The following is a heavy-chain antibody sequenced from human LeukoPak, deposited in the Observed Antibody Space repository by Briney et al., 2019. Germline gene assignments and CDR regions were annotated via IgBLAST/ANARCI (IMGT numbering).Heavy chain of an antibody. CDR3: ARRAVENYFDY. CDR1: GGSISSGSCY. J-gene: IGHJ4*02. V-gene: IGHV4-39*01. Sequence: SETLSLSCTVSGGSISSGSCYWGWIRQPPGKGLEWIGSMCYSGNTYYSPSVKSRVTVSVDTSKNQFSLNLSSVTAADTAVYYCARRAVENYFDYWGQGTLVTVSS. CDR2: MCYSGNT. D-gene: IGHD6-19*01.